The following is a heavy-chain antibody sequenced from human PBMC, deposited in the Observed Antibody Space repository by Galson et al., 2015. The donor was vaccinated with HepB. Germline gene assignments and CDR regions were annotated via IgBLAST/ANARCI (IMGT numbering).Heavy chain of an antibody. Sequence: SETLSLTCTVSGGPITSHYWSWIRQPPGKGLEWIGYIYYSGSTNYSPSLESRVTISVDTSKNQFSLKLTSVTAADTAVYYCARDLEDFDTFDIWGQGTMVTVSS. CDR2: IYYSGST. D-gene: IGHD3/OR15-3a*01. V-gene: IGHV4-59*11. J-gene: IGHJ3*02. CDR1: GGPITSHY. CDR3: ARDLEDFDTFDI.